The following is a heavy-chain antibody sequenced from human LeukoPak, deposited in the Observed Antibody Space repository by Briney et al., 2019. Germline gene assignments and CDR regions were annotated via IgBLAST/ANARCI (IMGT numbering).Heavy chain of an antibody. V-gene: IGHV3-9*03. Sequence: GGSLRLSCAASGFTFDDYAMHWVRQAPGKGLEWVSGISWNSGSIGYADSVKGRFTISRDNAKNSLYLQMNSPRAEDMALYYCAKDIGLFPKWYFDLWGRGTLVTVSS. CDR2: ISWNSGSI. J-gene: IGHJ2*01. CDR3: AKDIGLFPKWYFDL. CDR1: GFTFDDYA.